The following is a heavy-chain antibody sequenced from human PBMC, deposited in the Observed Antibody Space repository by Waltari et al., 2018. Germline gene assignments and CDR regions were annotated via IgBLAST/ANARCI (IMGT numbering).Heavy chain of an antibody. CDR1: GYSFTTYA. V-gene: IGHV7-4-1*02. CDR3: AREYCSSSSCYRLDF. CDR2: ISTKTGNP. D-gene: IGHD2-2*01. Sequence: QVQLVQSGSELKNPGASEKISCKASGYSFTTYAINWVRQAPGQGLEWMGWISTKTGNPTYAPAFTGRFVFTLDTSISTAYLQISGLKADDTAVYYCAREYCSSSSCYRLDFWGQGTLVTVSS. J-gene: IGHJ4*02.